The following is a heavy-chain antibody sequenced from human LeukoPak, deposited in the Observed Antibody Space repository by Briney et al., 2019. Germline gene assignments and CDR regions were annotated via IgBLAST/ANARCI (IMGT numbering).Heavy chain of an antibody. D-gene: IGHD6-19*01. J-gene: IGHJ4*02. Sequence: ASVKVSCKASGYTFTSYGISWVRQAPGQGLEWMGWISAYNGNTNYAQKLQGRVTMTTDTSTSTANMELRSLRSDDTAVYYCARGFWSSGWYSEGHFDYWGQGTLVTVSS. CDR3: ARGFWSSGWYSEGHFDY. CDR2: ISAYNGNT. CDR1: GYTFTSYG. V-gene: IGHV1-18*01.